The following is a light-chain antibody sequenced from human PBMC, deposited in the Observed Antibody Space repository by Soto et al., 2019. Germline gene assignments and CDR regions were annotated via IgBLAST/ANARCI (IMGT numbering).Light chain of an antibody. J-gene: IGLJ2*01. V-gene: IGLV2-14*01. CDR3: SSYTGSSTYVV. CDR2: DVN. Sequence: QSALTQPASVSGSPGQSITISCTGTSSDVGGYNYVSWYQQHPGKAPKLMIYDVNNRPSGVSNRFSGSKSGNTASLTISGLQAGDEADYYCSSYTGSSTYVVFGGGTKVTVL. CDR1: SSDVGGYNY.